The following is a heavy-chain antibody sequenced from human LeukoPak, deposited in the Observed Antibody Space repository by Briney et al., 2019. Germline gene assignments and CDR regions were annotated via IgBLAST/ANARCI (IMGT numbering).Heavy chain of an antibody. Sequence: SETLSLTCTVSGGSISSYYWSWIRQPPGKGLEWIGYIYYSGSTNYNPSLKSRVTISVDTSKNQFSLKLSSVTAADTAVYYCARVKPHYYGSGSYYNRRALFFDIWGQGTMVTVSS. CDR1: GGSISSYY. CDR3: ARVKPHYYGSGSYYNRRALFFDI. J-gene: IGHJ3*02. D-gene: IGHD3-10*01. V-gene: IGHV4-59*08. CDR2: IYYSGST.